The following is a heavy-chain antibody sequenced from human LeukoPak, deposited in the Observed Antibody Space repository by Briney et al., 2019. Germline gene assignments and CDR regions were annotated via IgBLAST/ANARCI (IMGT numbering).Heavy chain of an antibody. J-gene: IGHJ4*02. CDR2: MNPKSGNT. D-gene: IGHD3-10*01. CDR3: ARGITHKRRGHDY. V-gene: IGHV1-8*01. Sequence: SVNVSFKSSGYTFTIYDINWVRQAPGQGREWMGWMNPKSGNTGYAQKFQGRVTMTRNTSISTAYMELSSLRSEDTAVYYCARGITHKRRGHDYWGQGTLVTVSS. CDR1: GYTFTIYD.